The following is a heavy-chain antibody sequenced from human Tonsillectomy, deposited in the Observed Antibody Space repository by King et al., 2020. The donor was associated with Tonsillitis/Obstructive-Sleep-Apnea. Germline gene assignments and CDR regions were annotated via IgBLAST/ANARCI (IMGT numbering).Heavy chain of an antibody. D-gene: IGHD2-8*01. J-gene: IGHJ4*02. CDR3: ARGIVLMVYATFDY. Sequence: QVQLQQWGAGLLKPSETLSLTCAVYGESFSGYYWSWIRQPPGKGLEWIGEINHSGSTNYNPSLKSRVTISVDTSKNQFSLKLSSVTAADTAVYYCARGIVLMVYATFDYWGQGTLVTVSS. V-gene: IGHV4-34*01. CDR2: INHSGST. CDR1: GESFSGYY.